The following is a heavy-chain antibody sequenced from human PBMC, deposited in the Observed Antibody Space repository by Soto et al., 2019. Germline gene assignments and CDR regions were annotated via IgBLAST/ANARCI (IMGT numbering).Heavy chain of an antibody. CDR2: VYNAGNT. D-gene: IGHD6-19*01. J-gene: IGHJ4*02. CDR1: GGSINNYY. Sequence: PSETLSLTCTVSGGSINNYYWTWVRQTPGKGLEWIGYVYNAGNTNYNPSLKGRVTISLDTSRNQFSLKLNSVTAADTAVYYCARALALWSTGYYYFDYWGLGTLVTVS. V-gene: IGHV4-59*01. CDR3: ARALALWSTGYYYFDY.